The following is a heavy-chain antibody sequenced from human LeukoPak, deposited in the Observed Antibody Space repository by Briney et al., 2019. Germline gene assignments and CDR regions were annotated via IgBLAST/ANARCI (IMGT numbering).Heavy chain of an antibody. J-gene: IGHJ4*02. Sequence: EASVKVSCKASGYTFTGYYMHWVRQAPGQGLEWMGRINPNSGGTNYAQKFQGRVTMTRDTSISTAYMELSGLRSDDTAVYYCALYSGSYGRYIFDYWGQGTLVTVSS. V-gene: IGHV1-2*06. D-gene: IGHD3-10*01. CDR1: GYTFTGYY. CDR3: ALYSGSYGRYIFDY. CDR2: INPNSGGT.